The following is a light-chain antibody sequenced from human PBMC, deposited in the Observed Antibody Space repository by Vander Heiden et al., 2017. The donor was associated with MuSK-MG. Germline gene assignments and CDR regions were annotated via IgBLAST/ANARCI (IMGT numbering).Light chain of an antibody. CDR2: DAS. CDR3: QHRYNWPLT. V-gene: IGKV3-11*01. CDR1: QTIGSY. J-gene: IGKJ4*01. Sequence: EIVLTQSPAPLPLSPGERVTLSCRASQTIGSYLGWYQQKPGQAPRLLIYDASNRATGIPARFTGSGSGTDFTLTISSLAPEDFAVYYCQHRYNWPLTFGGGTKVEMK.